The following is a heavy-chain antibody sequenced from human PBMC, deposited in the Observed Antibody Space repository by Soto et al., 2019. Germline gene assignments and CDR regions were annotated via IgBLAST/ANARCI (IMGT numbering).Heavy chain of an antibody. CDR2: IDPSDSYS. CDR3: ARLHGASPDALDF. D-gene: IGHD2-2*01. CDR1: GYNFNTFW. Sequence: GESLKISCKGSGYNFNTFWISWLRQVPGKGLEWMGRIDPSDSYSDYSPSFKGHVSISSDKSVTTAYLTWSSLKASDTAIYYCARLHGASPDALDFWGQGTMVTVS. J-gene: IGHJ3*01. V-gene: IGHV5-10-1*01.